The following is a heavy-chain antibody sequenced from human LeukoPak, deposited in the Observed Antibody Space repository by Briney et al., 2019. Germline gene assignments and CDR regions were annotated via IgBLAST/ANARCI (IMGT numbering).Heavy chain of an antibody. V-gene: IGHV1-18*04. CDR1: GYAFSSFG. CDR3: ARVRAVAGLVDAFDR. CDR2: ISAYNGNT. J-gene: IGHJ3*02. D-gene: IGHD6-19*01. Sequence: ASVTVSCEASGYAFSSFGITWVRQAPGQGLEWMGWISAYNGNTNYAQKIQDRVTMKTDTSTNTAYMEMRSLTSDDTAVYYCARVRAVAGLVDAFDRWGQGTMVTVSS.